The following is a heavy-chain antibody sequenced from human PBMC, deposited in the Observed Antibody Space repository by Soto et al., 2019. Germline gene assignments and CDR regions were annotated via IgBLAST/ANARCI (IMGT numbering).Heavy chain of an antibody. CDR3: ARDKGDNWTPGAFDI. Sequence: ASVKVSCKASGYTFTSYYMHWVRQAPGQGLEWMGIINPSGGSTSYAQKFQGRVTMTRDTSTSTVYMELSSLRSEDTAVYYCARDKGDNWTPGAFDIWGQGTMVTVSS. V-gene: IGHV1-46*03. CDR1: GYTFTSYY. CDR2: INPSGGST. J-gene: IGHJ3*02. D-gene: IGHD1-20*01.